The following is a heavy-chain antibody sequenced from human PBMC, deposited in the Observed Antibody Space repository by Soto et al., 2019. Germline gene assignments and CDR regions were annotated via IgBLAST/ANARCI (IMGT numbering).Heavy chain of an antibody. V-gene: IGHV4-34*01. J-gene: IGHJ5*02. CDR1: GGSFSGYY. Sequence: SETLSLTCAVYGGSFSGYYWSWIRQPPGKGLEWIGEINHSGSTNYNPSLKSRVTISVDTSKNQFSLKLSSVTAADTAVYYCARWASGIAAAGWFDPWGQGTLVTVSS. CDR2: INHSGST. CDR3: ARWASGIAAAGWFDP. D-gene: IGHD6-13*01.